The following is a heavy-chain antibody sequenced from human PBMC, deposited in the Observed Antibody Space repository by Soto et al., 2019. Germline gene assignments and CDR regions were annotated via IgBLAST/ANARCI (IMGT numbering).Heavy chain of an antibody. CDR2: MNSDGSTT. Sequence: GGSLRLSCAASGFTFGNYWMHWVRQVPGKGLEWVSRMNSDGSTTNYADSVKGRFTVSRDNAKNTLYLQMNSLRAEDTAVYYCATAEVDYWGPGTLVTVSS. CDR1: GFTFGNYW. J-gene: IGHJ4*02. V-gene: IGHV3-74*01. CDR3: ATAEVDY.